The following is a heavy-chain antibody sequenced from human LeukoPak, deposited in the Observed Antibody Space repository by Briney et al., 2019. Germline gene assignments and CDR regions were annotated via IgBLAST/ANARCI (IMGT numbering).Heavy chain of an antibody. CDR3: TRVGYIDEGIDY. V-gene: IGHV3-7*04. CDR2: IKQDGSKK. CDR1: GFTFSSYR. J-gene: IGHJ4*02. D-gene: IGHD5-24*01. Sequence: GGSLRLSCAASGFTFSSYRMNWVRQAPGKGLEWVANIKQDGSKKSYVDSVKGRFTISRDNAKNSLYLQMNSLRAEDTAIYYCTRVGYIDEGIDYWGQGTLVTVSS.